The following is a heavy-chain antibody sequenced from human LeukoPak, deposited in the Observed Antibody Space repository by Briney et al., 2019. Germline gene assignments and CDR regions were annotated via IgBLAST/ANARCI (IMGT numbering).Heavy chain of an antibody. D-gene: IGHD3-10*01. CDR1: GGSFSGYY. Sequence: SETLSLTCAVYGGSFSGYYWSWIRQPPGKGLEWIGEINHSGSTNYNPSLKSRVTISVDTSKNQFSLKLSSVTAADTAVYYCARGISLTYYYGSGSYLTRGSFDYWGQGTLVTVSS. J-gene: IGHJ4*02. V-gene: IGHV4-34*01. CDR3: ARGISLTYYYGSGSYLTRGSFDY. CDR2: INHSGST.